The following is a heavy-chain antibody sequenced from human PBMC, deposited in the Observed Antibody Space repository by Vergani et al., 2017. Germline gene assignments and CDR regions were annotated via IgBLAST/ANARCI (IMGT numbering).Heavy chain of an antibody. Sequence: QVQLQESGPGLVKPSETLSLTCAVSGYSISSGYYWGWIRQPPGKGLEWIGSIYHSGSTYYKPSLKSRVTISVDTSKSQFSLKLSSVTAADTAVYYCARWDTMVRGVGYCFDYWGQGTLVTVSS. V-gene: IGHV4-38-2*01. D-gene: IGHD3-10*01. CDR1: GYSISSGYY. CDR2: IYHSGST. CDR3: ARWDTMVRGVGYCFDY. J-gene: IGHJ4*02.